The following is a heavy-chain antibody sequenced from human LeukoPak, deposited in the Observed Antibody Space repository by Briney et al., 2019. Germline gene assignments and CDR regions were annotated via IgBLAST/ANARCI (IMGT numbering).Heavy chain of an antibody. Sequence: PSQTLSLTCTVSGGSISSGDYYWSWIRQPPGKGLEWIGYNYYSGSTYYNPSLKSRVTISVDTSKNQFSLKLSSVTAADTAVYYCAREKPSQGYFQHWGQGTLVTVSS. J-gene: IGHJ1*01. CDR1: GGSISSGDYY. D-gene: IGHD1-14*01. CDR2: NYYSGST. V-gene: IGHV4-30-4*01. CDR3: AREKPSQGYFQH.